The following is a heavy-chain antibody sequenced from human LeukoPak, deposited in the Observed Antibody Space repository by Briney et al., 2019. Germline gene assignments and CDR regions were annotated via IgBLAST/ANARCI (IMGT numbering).Heavy chain of an antibody. J-gene: IGHJ4*02. CDR1: GFTFSNYW. CDR2: IRQDGSDK. CDR3: SRGPSGYHNT. V-gene: IGHV3-7*01. Sequence: QPGGSLRLSCAASGFTFSNYWMSWVRQAPGKGLEWVANIRQDGSDKFYVDSVKGRFTISRDNAQNSLYLQMNSLRAEDTAVYYCSRGPSGYHNTGGQGTLVTVSS. D-gene: IGHD5-12*01.